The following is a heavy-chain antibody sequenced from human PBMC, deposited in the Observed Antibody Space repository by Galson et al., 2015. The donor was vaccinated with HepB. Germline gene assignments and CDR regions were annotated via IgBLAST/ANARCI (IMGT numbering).Heavy chain of an antibody. Sequence: SVKVSCKASGYTFTSYAMHWVRQAPGQRLEWMGWINAGNGNTKYSQKFQGRVTITRDTSASTAYMELSSLRSEDTAVYYCARVGGRVPAAPYGTDVWGQGTTVTVSS. CDR3: ARVGGRVPAAPYGTDV. CDR1: GYTFTSYA. V-gene: IGHV1-3*01. D-gene: IGHD2-2*01. J-gene: IGHJ6*02. CDR2: INAGNGNT.